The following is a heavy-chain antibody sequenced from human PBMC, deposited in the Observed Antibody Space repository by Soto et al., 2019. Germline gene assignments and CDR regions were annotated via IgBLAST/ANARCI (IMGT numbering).Heavy chain of an antibody. CDR3: VRDRAHGFDI. Sequence: ASVKVSCKASGGGNLRDFRTTWVRQAPGQGLEWMGWISVDKGNTNYAQNLQGRVTMTRDTSTSTVYMELRSLRSEDTAVYFCVRDRAHGFDIWGQGTMVTV. V-gene: IGHV1-18*04. J-gene: IGHJ3*02. CDR2: ISVDKGNT. CDR1: GGGNLRDFR.